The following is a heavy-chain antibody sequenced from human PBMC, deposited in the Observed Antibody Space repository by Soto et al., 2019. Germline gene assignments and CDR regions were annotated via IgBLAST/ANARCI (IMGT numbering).Heavy chain of an antibody. V-gene: IGHV3-72*01. Sequence: EVQLVESGGGLVQPGGSLRLSCAASGFTFSDHYMDWVRQAPGKGLECVGRTSNKANSYTTEYAASVKGRFTISGDDSKNSLYLQMNSLKTEDTAVYYCASDKGYWGQGTLVTVSS. CDR3: ASDKGY. J-gene: IGHJ4*02. CDR2: TSNKANSYTT. CDR1: GFTFSDHY.